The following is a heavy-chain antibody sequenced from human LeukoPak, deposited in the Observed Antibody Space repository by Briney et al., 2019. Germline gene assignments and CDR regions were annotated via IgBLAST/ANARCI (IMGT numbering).Heavy chain of an antibody. Sequence: GGSLRLSCAASGFTFSTYWMGWVRQAPGKGLEWVASIKQDGSEKYYVDSVKGRFTISRDNAKNSLYLQMNSLRSEDTAVYYCAREMYGGATLHDAFDIWGQGTMVTVSS. CDR2: IKQDGSEK. J-gene: IGHJ3*02. CDR1: GFTFSTYW. CDR3: AREMYGGATLHDAFDI. D-gene: IGHD1-26*01. V-gene: IGHV3-7*03.